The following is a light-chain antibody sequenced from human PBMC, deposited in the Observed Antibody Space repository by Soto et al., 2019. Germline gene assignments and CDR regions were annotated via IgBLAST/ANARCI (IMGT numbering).Light chain of an antibody. CDR3: RQYGRSPFT. Sequence: EIGLPPSPGTLYLSPGERATLSCRARQSVTSDLAWYQQKPGQAPRLLIYGTSSRATGIPDRFSGSGSGTDFTLTMSRLESEDFAVYYCRQYGRSPFTFGPGTQADIK. J-gene: IGKJ3*01. CDR1: QSVTSD. CDR2: GTS. V-gene: IGKV3-20*01.